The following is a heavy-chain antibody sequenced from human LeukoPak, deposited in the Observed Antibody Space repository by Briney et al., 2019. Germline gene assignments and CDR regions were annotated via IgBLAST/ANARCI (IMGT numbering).Heavy chain of an antibody. CDR1: GFAFSDYY. J-gene: IGHJ6*02. Sequence: GGSMRLSCAASGFAFSDYYMSWIRQAPGKGLEWVSYISNSARTIYYADSVKGRFTISRDNAKNSLYLQMNSLRAEDTAVYYCARLFPSYGMDVWGQGTTVTVSS. CDR2: ISNSARTI. CDR3: ARLFPSYGMDV. V-gene: IGHV3-11*01. D-gene: IGHD2-21*01.